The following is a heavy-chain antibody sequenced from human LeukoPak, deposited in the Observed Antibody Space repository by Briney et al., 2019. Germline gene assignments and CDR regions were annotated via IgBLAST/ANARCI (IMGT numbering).Heavy chain of an antibody. D-gene: IGHD6-19*01. V-gene: IGHV1-69*13. CDR2: IIPIFGTA. Sequence: EASVKVSCKASGGTFSSYAISWVRQAPGQGLEWMGGIIPIFGTANYAQKFQGRVTTTADESTSTAYMELSSLRSEDTAVYYCARGTQVADIDYWGQGTLVTVSS. CDR1: GGTFSSYA. J-gene: IGHJ4*02. CDR3: ARGTQVADIDY.